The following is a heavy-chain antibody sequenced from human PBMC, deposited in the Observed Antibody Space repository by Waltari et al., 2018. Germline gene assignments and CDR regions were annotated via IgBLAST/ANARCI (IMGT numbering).Heavy chain of an antibody. Sequence: EVQRVGSGGGLVQPGGSLSLSCAASGFNFSRYDMSWVGQAPGEGLEWVSAISGSGGRTYYADSVKGRFTISRDNSKNTLYLQMNSLRAEDTAVYYCAKCGEDYYMDVWGKGTTVTVSS. CDR3: AKCGEDYYMDV. CDR1: GFNFSRYD. V-gene: IGHV3-23*04. D-gene: IGHD3-10*01. CDR2: ISGSGGRT. J-gene: IGHJ6*03.